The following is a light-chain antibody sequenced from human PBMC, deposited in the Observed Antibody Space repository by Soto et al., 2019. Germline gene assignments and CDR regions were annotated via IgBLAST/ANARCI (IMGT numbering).Light chain of an antibody. CDR3: ATWDESLNVVV. Sequence: QSVLTQPPSLSGTPGQRVTISCSGSTSNIAGNTVHWYQHLPETAPKLLIYIDDQRPSGVPDRFSGSKSGTSASLAISGLPCEGEGVYYCATWDESLNVVVFGGGTQRTVL. J-gene: IGLJ7*01. CDR1: TSNIAGNT. CDR2: IDD. V-gene: IGLV1-44*01.